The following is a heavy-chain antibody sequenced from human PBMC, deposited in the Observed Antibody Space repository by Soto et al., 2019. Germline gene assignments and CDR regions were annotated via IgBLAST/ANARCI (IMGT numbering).Heavy chain of an antibody. D-gene: IGHD2-8*01. Sequence: ASVKVACKVSVYPLTELSMHWVRQAHGKGLGWMGGFDPKDGETIYAQKFQGRVTMPEDTSTDTAYIELSKRRSVDKAVYYYATDEGHCTIGLCYTEGFDYCGQGTLVTVSS. CDR1: VYPLTELS. CDR3: ATDEGHCTIGLCYTEGFDY. V-gene: IGHV1-24*01. J-gene: IGHJ4*02. CDR2: FDPKDGET.